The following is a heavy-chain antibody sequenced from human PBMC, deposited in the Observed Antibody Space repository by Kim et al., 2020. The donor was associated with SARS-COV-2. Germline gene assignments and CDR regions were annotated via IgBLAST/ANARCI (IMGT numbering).Heavy chain of an antibody. Sequence: SETLSLTCTVSGGSISSSSYYWGWIRQPPGKGLEWIGSIYYSGSTYYNPSLKSRVTISVDTSKNQFSLKLSSVTAADTAVYYCARDFELLWFGELLGWG. D-gene: IGHD3-10*01. CDR2: IYYSGST. V-gene: IGHV4-39*07. J-gene: IGHJ6*01. CDR3: ARDFELLWFGELLG. CDR1: GGSISSSSYY.